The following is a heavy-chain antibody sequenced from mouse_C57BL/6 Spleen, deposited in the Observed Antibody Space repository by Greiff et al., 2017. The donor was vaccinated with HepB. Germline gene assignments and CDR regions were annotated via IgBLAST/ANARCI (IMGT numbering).Heavy chain of an antibody. Sequence: VQRVESGPGLVAPSQSLSITCTVSGFSLTSYGVSWVRQPPGKGLEWLGVIWGDGSTNYHSALISRMSISKDNSKSQVFLKLNSLQTDYTATYYGAKEGGYYARDDWGQGTAVTVDS. J-gene: IGHJ4*01. CDR2: IWGDGST. V-gene: IGHV2-3*01. CDR3: AKEGGYYARDD. CDR1: GFSLTSYG.